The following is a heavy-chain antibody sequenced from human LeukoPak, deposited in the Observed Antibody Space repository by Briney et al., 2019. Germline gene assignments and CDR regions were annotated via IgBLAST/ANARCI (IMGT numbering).Heavy chain of an antibody. D-gene: IGHD2-21*01. CDR2: IYYSGST. J-gene: IGHJ6*02. Sequence: SQTLSLTCTVSGVPISSGDYYWSWIRQPPGKGLEWIGYIYYSGSTYYNPSLKSRVTISVDTSKNQFSLKLSSVTAADTAVYYCAREVGGYWGMDVWGQGTTVTVSS. CDR3: AREVGGYWGMDV. CDR1: GVPISSGDYY. V-gene: IGHV4-30-4*01.